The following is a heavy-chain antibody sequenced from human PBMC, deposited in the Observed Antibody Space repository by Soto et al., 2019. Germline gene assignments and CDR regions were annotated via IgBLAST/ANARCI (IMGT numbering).Heavy chain of an antibody. CDR2: IIPIFGTA. CDR1: GGTFRSYA. V-gene: IGHV1-69*01. CDR3: ARDRAKHSSSWYWFDP. J-gene: IGHJ5*02. D-gene: IGHD6-13*01. Sequence: QVQLVQSGAEVKKPGSSVKVSCKASGGTFRSYAISWVRQAPGQGLEWMGGIIPIFGTANYAQKFQGRVTITADESTSTAYMELSGLRSEDTAVYYCARDRAKHSSSWYWFDPWGQGTLVTVSS.